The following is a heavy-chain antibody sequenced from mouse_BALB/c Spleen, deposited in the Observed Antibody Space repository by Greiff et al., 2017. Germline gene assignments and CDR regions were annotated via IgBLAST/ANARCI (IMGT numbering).Heavy chain of an antibody. CDR1: GFSLTSYG. CDR2: IWSGGST. V-gene: IGHV2-4*01. CDR3: AKEGYYGSSYDWYFDV. J-gene: IGHJ1*01. Sequence: QVQLQQSGPGLVQPSQSLSITCTVSGFSLTSYGVHWVRQSPGKGLEWLGVIWSGGSTDYNAAFISRLSISKDNSKSQVFFKMNSLQADDTAIYYCAKEGYYGSSYDWYFDVWGAGTTVTVSA. D-gene: IGHD1-1*01.